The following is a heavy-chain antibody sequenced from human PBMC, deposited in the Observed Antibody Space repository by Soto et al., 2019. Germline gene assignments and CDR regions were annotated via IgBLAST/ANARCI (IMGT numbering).Heavy chain of an antibody. J-gene: IGHJ6*02. V-gene: IGHV4-39*01. CDR3: ARRIVDTAMVNVYYGMDV. CDR2: IYYSGST. CDR1: GGSISSSSYY. Sequence: PSETLSLTCTVSGGSISSSSYYWGWIRQPPGKGLEWIGSIYYSGSTYYNPSLKSRVTISVDTSKNQFSLKLSSVTAADTAVYYCARRIVDTAMVNVYYGMDVWGQGTTVTVSS. D-gene: IGHD5-18*01.